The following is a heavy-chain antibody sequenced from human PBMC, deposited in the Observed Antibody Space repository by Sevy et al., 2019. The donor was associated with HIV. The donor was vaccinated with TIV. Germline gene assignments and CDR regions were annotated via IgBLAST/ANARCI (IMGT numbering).Heavy chain of an antibody. V-gene: IGHV3-48*02. D-gene: IGHD2-21*02. Sequence: GGSLRLSCVVSEFMFSNFGRNWVRQAPGKGLEWVAYISGSGDPTKYADSVKGRFTVSRDNAKNSLFLQMNSLRDDDTGVYFCARDGTRLQYWGQGTLVTVSS. CDR2: ISGSGDPT. CDR3: ARDGTRLQY. J-gene: IGHJ4*02. CDR1: EFMFSNFG.